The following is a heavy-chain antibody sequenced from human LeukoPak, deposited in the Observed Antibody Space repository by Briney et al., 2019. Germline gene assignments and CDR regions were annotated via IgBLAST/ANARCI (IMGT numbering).Heavy chain of an antibody. CDR2: ITASGGST. Sequence: GGSLRLSCAASGFSISIYAMTWVRQAPGKGLEWVSIITASGGSTFYADSVKGRFSISRDNSKNTLYVQMNSLRAEDTAVYYCAKWLMGSGWSSWGQGTLVTVSS. CDR3: AKWLMGSGWSS. V-gene: IGHV3-23*01. CDR1: GFSISIYA. J-gene: IGHJ4*02. D-gene: IGHD6-19*01.